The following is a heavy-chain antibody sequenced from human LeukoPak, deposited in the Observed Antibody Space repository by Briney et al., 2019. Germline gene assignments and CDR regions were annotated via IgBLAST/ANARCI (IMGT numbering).Heavy chain of an antibody. J-gene: IGHJ6*02. Sequence: GGSLRLSCAASGFTFSSYGMHWVRQAPGKGLEWVAVIWYDGSNKYYADSVKGRFTISRDNSKNTLYLQMNSLRAEDTAVYYCASRDGYTNTELYYYGMDVWGQGTTVTVSS. D-gene: IGHD5-24*01. CDR3: ASRDGYTNTELYYYGMDV. V-gene: IGHV3-33*01. CDR1: GFTFSSYG. CDR2: IWYDGSNK.